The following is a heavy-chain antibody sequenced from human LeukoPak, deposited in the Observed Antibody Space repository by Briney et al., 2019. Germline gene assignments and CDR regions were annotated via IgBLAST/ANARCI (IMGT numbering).Heavy chain of an antibody. D-gene: IGHD3-22*01. CDR2: ISGSGVTT. CDR3: AKEGYDSSGYYYAYFQH. Sequence: PGGSLRLSCAASGFTFSSYSMNWVRQAPGKGLEWVSAISGSGVTTYYADSVKGRFTISRDNSKNTLYLQMNSLRAEDTAVYYCAKEGYDSSGYYYAYFQHWGQGTLVTVSS. V-gene: IGHV3-23*01. J-gene: IGHJ1*01. CDR1: GFTFSSYS.